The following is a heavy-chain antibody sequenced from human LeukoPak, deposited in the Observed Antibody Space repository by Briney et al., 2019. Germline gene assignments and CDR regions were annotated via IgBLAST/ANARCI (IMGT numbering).Heavy chain of an antibody. V-gene: IGHV3-7*05. Sequence: PGGSLRLSCAASGFTFGTYWMSWVRQPPGKGLEWVANIKSDGSDKYYVASVRGRFTISRDNGKNSLDLQLDSPRAEDTAVYYCARLMLITVTTFDSWGQGTLVTVSS. CDR3: ARLMLITVTTFDS. J-gene: IGHJ4*02. CDR1: GFTFGTYW. D-gene: IGHD4-17*01. CDR2: IKSDGSDK.